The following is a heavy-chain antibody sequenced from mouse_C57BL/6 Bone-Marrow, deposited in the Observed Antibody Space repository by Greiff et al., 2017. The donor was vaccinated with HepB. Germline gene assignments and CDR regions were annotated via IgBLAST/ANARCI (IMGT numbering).Heavy chain of an antibody. CDR2: ISYDGSN. Sequence: EVKVEESGPGLVKPSQSLSLTCSVTGYSITSGYYWNWIRQFPGNKLEWMGYISYDGSNNYNPSLKNRISITRDTSKNQFFLKLNSVTTEDTATYYCASIYGFAYWGQGTLVTVSA. D-gene: IGHD1-3*01. V-gene: IGHV3-6*01. J-gene: IGHJ3*01. CDR1: GYSITSGYY. CDR3: ASIYGFAY.